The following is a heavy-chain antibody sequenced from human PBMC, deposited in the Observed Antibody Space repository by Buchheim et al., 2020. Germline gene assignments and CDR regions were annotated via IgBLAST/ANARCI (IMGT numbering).Heavy chain of an antibody. J-gene: IGHJ4*02. Sequence: EVQLVESGGGLVQPGGSLRLSCAASGFTFSSYWMTWVRQAPGKGLEWVANIKQDGSEKFYVDSVKGRFTISRDNAKTSLYLQVNSLRTEDTAVYYCATSWGGPAATVIVYWGRGTL. CDR1: GFTFSSYW. V-gene: IGHV3-7*03. CDR2: IKQDGSEK. CDR3: ATSWGGPAATVIVY. D-gene: IGHD2-2*01.